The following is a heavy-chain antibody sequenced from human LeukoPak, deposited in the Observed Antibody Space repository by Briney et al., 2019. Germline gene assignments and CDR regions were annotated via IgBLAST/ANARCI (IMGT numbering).Heavy chain of an antibody. CDR2: ISYDGTNK. Sequence: PGGSLRLSCAASGFXFSNFGMHWVRQAPGKGLKWVALISYDGTNKYYADSVKGRFTISRDNPKNTLHLQVSSLRAEDTAVYFCAKDHSSGYSDYWGQGTLVTVSS. V-gene: IGHV3-30*18. CDR3: AKDHSSGYSDY. D-gene: IGHD5-24*01. J-gene: IGHJ4*02. CDR1: GFXFSNFG.